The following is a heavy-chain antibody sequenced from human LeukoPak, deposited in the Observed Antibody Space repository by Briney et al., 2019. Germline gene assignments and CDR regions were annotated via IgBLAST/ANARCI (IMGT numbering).Heavy chain of an antibody. J-gene: IGHJ4*02. Sequence: GGSLRLSCAASGFTFSSYWMSWVRQAPGKGLEWVANIKQDGSEKYYVDSVKGRFTISRDNAKNSLYLQMNSLRAEDTAVYYCARVKGVFGVGTPFGYWGQGTLVTVSS. V-gene: IGHV3-7*01. CDR2: IKQDGSEK. CDR3: ARVKGVFGVGTPFGY. D-gene: IGHD3-3*01. CDR1: GFTFSSYW.